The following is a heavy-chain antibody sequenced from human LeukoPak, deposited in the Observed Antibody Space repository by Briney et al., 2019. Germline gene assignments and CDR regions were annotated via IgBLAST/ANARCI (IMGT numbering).Heavy chain of an antibody. CDR2: IYPGDSDT. CDR3: ARTESGSSSWYLNWFDP. J-gene: IGHJ5*02. CDR1: GXSFTSYW. D-gene: IGHD6-13*01. Sequence: GESLKISFKGSGXSFTSYWIGWVRQMPGKGLEWMEIIYPGDSDTRYSPSFQGQVTISADKSISTAYLQWSSLKASDTAMYYCARTESGSSSWYLNWFDPWGQGTLVTVSS. V-gene: IGHV5-51*01.